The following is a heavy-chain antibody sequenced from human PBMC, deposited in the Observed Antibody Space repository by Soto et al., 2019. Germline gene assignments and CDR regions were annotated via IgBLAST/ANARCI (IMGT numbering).Heavy chain of an antibody. CDR2: ISASGGGT. J-gene: IGHJ3*02. CDR3: AKGLRFLDWPPNDAFDI. D-gene: IGHD3-3*01. Sequence: GGSLRLSCVGSGFIFSDYAMYWVRQAPGKGLEWVSAISASGGGTYHTDSLKGRFTVSRDNSKNTLYLQMSILRAEDTAVYHCAKGLRFLDWPPNDAFDIWGQGTTVTVSS. V-gene: IGHV3-23*01. CDR1: GFIFSDYA.